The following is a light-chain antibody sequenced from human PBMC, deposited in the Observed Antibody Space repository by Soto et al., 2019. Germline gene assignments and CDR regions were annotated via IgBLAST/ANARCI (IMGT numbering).Light chain of an antibody. V-gene: IGKV1-5*03. CDR2: KAS. Sequence: IQMTQSPSTLSGAVGDRVTLTCRASQTISSCLASYQKKPEKAPKLRIDKASTIKSGVPSSFSGSGSGTEFTLTISSLQPDDFATYYCQHYNSYSEAFGQGTKV. J-gene: IGKJ1*01. CDR1: QTISSC. CDR3: QHYNSYSEA.